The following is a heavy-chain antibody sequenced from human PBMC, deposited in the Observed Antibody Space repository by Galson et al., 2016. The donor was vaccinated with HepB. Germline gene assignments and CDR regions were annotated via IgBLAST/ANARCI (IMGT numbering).Heavy chain of an antibody. Sequence: ETLSLTCSVSGDSITSDTFSWGWLRQPPGKGLEWIGSIYYSGRTYYNPSLRGRVTISVDTSKTQFSLELTSVTAADTAVYYCARHRYVRGLQDHWGPGTLVTVSS. CDR2: IYYSGRT. V-gene: IGHV4-39*01. CDR3: ARHRYVRGLQDH. J-gene: IGHJ4*02. CDR1: GDSITSDTFS. D-gene: IGHD3-10*02.